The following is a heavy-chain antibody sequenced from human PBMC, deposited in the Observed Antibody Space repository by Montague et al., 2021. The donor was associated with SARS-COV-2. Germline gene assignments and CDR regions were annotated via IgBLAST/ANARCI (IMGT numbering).Heavy chain of an antibody. Sequence: SETLSLTCTVSGGSISNYYWSWIRQPAGKGLEWIGRIYSCGSTNYNPSLKSRISMSVDTSKNQFSLELSSVTAADTAIYYCARDYSHCSGGSCVFDYWGQGTLVTVSS. D-gene: IGHD2-15*01. CDR2: IYSCGST. J-gene: IGHJ4*02. CDR1: GGSISNYY. CDR3: ARDYSHCSGGSCVFDY. V-gene: IGHV4-4*07.